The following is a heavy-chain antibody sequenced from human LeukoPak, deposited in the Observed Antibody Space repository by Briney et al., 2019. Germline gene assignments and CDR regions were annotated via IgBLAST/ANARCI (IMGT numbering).Heavy chain of an antibody. CDR2: FYFTGST. CDR1: GVSISRSSYY. CDR3: ARHSRPSFDS. V-gene: IGHV4-39*01. Sequence: PSETLSPTCSVSGVSISRSSYYWGWIRQAPGKGLEWIGSFYFTGSTYYNPSLKSRVTISVDTSKNQISLKLRSVTAADTALYYCARHSRPSFDSWDQGTLVTVSS. J-gene: IGHJ4*02.